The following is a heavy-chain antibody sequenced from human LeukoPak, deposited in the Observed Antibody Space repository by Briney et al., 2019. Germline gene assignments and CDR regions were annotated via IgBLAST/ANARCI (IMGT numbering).Heavy chain of an antibody. Sequence: GGSLRLSCAASGFTFSSCAMSWVRQAPGKGLEWVSGISDGGGTTNYADAVKGRFTISRDKSKNTLFLQMNSLRAEDTAVYYCARGSDYTSNWSWGQGTLVTVSS. V-gene: IGHV3-23*01. D-gene: IGHD6-13*01. CDR3: ARGSDYTSNWS. CDR2: ISDGGGTT. J-gene: IGHJ5*02. CDR1: GFTFSSCA.